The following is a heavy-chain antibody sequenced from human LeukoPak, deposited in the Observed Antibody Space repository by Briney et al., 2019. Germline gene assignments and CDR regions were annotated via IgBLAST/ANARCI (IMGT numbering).Heavy chain of an antibody. Sequence: GSLRLSCAASGFSFSSYSLNWIRQPPGKGLEWIGYIYYSGSTNYNPSLKSRVSISVDTSKNQFSLKVSSVTPADTAVYYCARGRAAAEVYWGQGTLVTVSS. J-gene: IGHJ4*02. V-gene: IGHV4-59*01. CDR2: IYYSGST. CDR1: GFSFSSYS. D-gene: IGHD6-13*01. CDR3: ARGRAAAEVY.